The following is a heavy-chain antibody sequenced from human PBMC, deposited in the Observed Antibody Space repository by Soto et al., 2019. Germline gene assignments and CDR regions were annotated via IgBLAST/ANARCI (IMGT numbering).Heavy chain of an antibody. D-gene: IGHD1-26*01. CDR3: AKGPYRRLPHFDY. Sequence: PGGSLRLSCAASGFTFRNYDMSWVRQAPGKGLEWVSAISASGGSTYYADSVKGHFTLSRDNSKNTLYLQMNSLRAEDTAVYYCAKGPYRRLPHFDYWGQGTRVTVSS. CDR1: GFTFRNYD. J-gene: IGHJ4*02. CDR2: ISASGGST. V-gene: IGHV3-23*01.